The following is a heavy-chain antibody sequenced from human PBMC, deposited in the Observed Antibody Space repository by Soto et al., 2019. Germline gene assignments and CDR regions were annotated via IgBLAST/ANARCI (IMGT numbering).Heavy chain of an antibody. CDR2: INHSGST. J-gene: IGHJ4*02. V-gene: IGHV4-34*01. D-gene: IGHD4-4*01. Sequence: PSESLSLSCAVYGGSFSGSYWSWIRQPPGKGLEWIGEINHSGSTNYNPSLKSRVTISVDTSKNQFSLKLSSVTAADTAVYYCARVASYSNYYFDYWGQGTLVTVSS. CDR1: GGSFSGSY. CDR3: ARVASYSNYYFDY.